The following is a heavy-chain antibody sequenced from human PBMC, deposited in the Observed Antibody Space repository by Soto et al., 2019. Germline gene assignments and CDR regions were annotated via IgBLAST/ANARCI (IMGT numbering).Heavy chain of an antibody. CDR3: ARASGTTPYYYYGMDV. CDR2: INDVGRTT. Sequence: GGSLRLSCAASGFTFNDYAMTWVRQAPGKGLEWVSAINDVGRTTYYADSVKGRFTISRDNAKNTLYLQLNSLRAEDTAVYYCARASGTTPYYYYGMDVWGQGTTVTVSS. V-gene: IGHV3-23*01. D-gene: IGHD1-7*01. CDR1: GFTFNDYA. J-gene: IGHJ6*02.